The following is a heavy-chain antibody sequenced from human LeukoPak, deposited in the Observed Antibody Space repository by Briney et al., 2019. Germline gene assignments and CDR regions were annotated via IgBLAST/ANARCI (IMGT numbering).Heavy chain of an antibody. D-gene: IGHD3-10*01. V-gene: IGHV3-23*01. Sequence: QTGGSLRLSCAASGFTFRNYAMYWVRQAPGKGLEWVSAISSSDANTYYADSVKGRFTISRDNSKNTLYLQMNSLRADDTAVYYCARGRSGSHHFDSWGQGTLVTVPS. J-gene: IGHJ4*02. CDR1: GFTFRNYA. CDR2: ISSSDANT. CDR3: ARGRSGSHHFDS.